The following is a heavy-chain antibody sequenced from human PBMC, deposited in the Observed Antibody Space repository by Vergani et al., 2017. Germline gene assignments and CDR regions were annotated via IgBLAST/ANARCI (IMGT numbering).Heavy chain of an antibody. CDR2: MNPNSGNT. CDR1: GYTFTSYD. CDR3: AKVHIGYSGSYFDY. Sequence: QVQLVQSGAEVKKPGASVKVSCKASGYTFTSYDINWVRQATGQGLEWMGWMNPNSGNTGYAQKFQGRVTMTRNTSISTAYMALSSLRSEDTAVYYCAKVHIGYSGSYFDYWGQGTLVTVSS. J-gene: IGHJ4*02. D-gene: IGHD5-12*01. V-gene: IGHV1-8*01.